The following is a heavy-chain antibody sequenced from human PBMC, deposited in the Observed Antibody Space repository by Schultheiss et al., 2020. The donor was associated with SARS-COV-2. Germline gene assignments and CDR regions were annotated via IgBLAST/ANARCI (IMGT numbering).Heavy chain of an antibody. CDR1: GFTFSDYY. Sequence: GGSLRLSCAASGFTFSDYYMSWIRQAPGKGLEWVSYISSSSSFTNYADSVKGRFTISRDNAKNSLYLQMNSLRAEDTAAYYCARDRGGRGFTYGHRPYYFYMDVWGKGTTVTVSS. J-gene: IGHJ6*03. CDR3: ARDRGGRGFTYGHRPYYFYMDV. V-gene: IGHV3-11*05. D-gene: IGHD5-18*01. CDR2: ISSSSSFT.